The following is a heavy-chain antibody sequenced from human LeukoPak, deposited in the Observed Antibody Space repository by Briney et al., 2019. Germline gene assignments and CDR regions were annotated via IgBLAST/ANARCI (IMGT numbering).Heavy chain of an antibody. J-gene: IGHJ6*03. D-gene: IGHD4-23*01. CDR3: ARSLTPADYYYYYMDV. CDR1: GGTFSSYA. CDR2: IIPIFGTA. Sequence: ASVKVSCKASGGTFSSYAISWARQAPGQGLEWMGGIIPIFGTANYAQKFQGRVTITADESTSTAYMELSSLRSEDTAVYYCARSLTPADYYYYYMDVWGKGTTVTVSS. V-gene: IGHV1-69*01.